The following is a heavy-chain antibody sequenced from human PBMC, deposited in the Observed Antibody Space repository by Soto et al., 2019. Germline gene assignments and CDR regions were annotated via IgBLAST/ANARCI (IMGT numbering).Heavy chain of an antibody. CDR1: GFTFSSYS. CDR2: IFSSDSSA. CDR3: GTWSGGSWFVY. Sequence: ESLKISCKASGFTFSSYSLGWVRHMPGKGLQWMGNIFSSDSSAKYSPSFVGQVTISVDRSINTAYLQWSSLKASDTAVYYCGTWSGGSWFVYWGPGTLVTVYS. J-gene: IGHJ4*02. V-gene: IGHV5-51*01. D-gene: IGHD1-26*01.